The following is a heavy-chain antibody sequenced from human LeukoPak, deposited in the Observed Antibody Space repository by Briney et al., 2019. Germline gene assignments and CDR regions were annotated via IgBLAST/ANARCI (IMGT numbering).Heavy chain of an antibody. CDR1: GFTFSSYA. CDR3: AKDFRGHMDV. V-gene: IGHV3-23*01. CDR2: ISGSGGST. J-gene: IGHJ6*03. Sequence: PGGSLRLSCAASGFTFSSYAMSWVRQAPGKGLEWVSAISGSGGSTYYADSVKGRFTISRDNAKNALYLQMNSLRAEDTALYYRAKDFRGHMDVWGKGTTVTVSS.